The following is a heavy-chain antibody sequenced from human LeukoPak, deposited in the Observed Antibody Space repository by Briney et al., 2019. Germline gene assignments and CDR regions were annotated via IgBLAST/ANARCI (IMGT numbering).Heavy chain of an antibody. D-gene: IGHD2-8*01. CDR1: EFTFSNYW. J-gene: IGHJ4*02. Sequence: GGSLRLSCAASEFTFSNYWMSWVRQAPGKGGEWVANIKEDESEKNYGDSVRGRFTISRDNAKKSLYLEMNSLRAEDTAVYYCAREGVRAARDYWGQGTLVAVSS. V-gene: IGHV3-7*01. CDR2: IKEDESEK. CDR3: AREGVRAARDY.